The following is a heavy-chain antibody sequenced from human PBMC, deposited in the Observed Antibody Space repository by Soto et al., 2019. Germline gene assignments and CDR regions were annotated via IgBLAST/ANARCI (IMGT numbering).Heavy chain of an antibody. Sequence: SETLSLTCTVSGGSISSGDYYWSWIRQPPGKGLEWIGYIYYSGSTYYNPSLKSRVTISVDTSKNQFSLKLSSVTAADTAVYYCASANYYDRSVSDYWGQGSSVTVSS. CDR3: ASANYYDRSVSDY. CDR2: IYYSGST. CDR1: GGSISSGDYY. D-gene: IGHD3-22*01. J-gene: IGHJ4*02. V-gene: IGHV4-30-4*01.